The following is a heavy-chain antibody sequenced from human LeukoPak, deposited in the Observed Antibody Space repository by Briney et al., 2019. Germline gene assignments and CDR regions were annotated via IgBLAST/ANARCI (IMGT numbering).Heavy chain of an antibody. D-gene: IGHD3-9*01. CDR2: IYPRGST. CDR1: GGSISSGSYS. Sequence: SETLSLTCAVSGGSISSGSYSWSWIRQPPGKGLEWIGYIYPRGSTYYNPSLKSRVTMSLDRSANQFSLNLSTVTDADTAVYYCARAGLRYFDWFHVPYDAFDIWGQGTMVTVSS. J-gene: IGHJ3*02. V-gene: IGHV4-30-2*01. CDR3: ARAGLRYFDWFHVPYDAFDI.